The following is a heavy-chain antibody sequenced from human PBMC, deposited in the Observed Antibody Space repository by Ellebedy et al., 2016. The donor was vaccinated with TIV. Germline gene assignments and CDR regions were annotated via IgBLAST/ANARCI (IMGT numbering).Heavy chain of an antibody. CDR2: ISGSGGST. J-gene: IGHJ4*02. CDR3: AKNSDLYFDWLSYFDY. V-gene: IGHV3-23*01. D-gene: IGHD3-9*01. Sequence: GESLKISXAASGFTFSSYAMSWVRQAPGKGLEWVSAISGSGGSTYYADSVKGRFTISRDNSKNTLYLQMNSLRAEDTAVYYCAKNSDLYFDWLSYFDYWGQGTLVTVSS. CDR1: GFTFSSYA.